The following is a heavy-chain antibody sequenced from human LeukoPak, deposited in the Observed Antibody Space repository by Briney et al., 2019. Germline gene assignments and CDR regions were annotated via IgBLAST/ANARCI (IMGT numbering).Heavy chain of an antibody. CDR3: ARRVGARRGNFHY. J-gene: IGHJ4*02. Sequence: SETLSLTCIVSGDSISSRSYYWGWIRQPPGKGRGWVASITYGGSTYYNPSLKRLVTISLNTSKNQFSRRLSSVTAEDAAVYYCARRVGARRGNFHYWGQGPLLTVPS. D-gene: IGHD1-26*01. CDR2: ITYGGST. V-gene: IGHV4-39*01. CDR1: GDSISSRSYY.